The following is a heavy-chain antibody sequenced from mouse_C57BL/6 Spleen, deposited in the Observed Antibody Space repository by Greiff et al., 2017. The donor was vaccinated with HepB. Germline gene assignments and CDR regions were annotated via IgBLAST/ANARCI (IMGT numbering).Heavy chain of an antibody. Sequence: VQRVESGAELVKPGASVKISCKASGYAFSSYWMNWVKQRPGKGLEWIGQIYPGDGDTNYNGKFKGKATLTADKSSSTAYMQLSSLTSEDSAVYFCARDGTTVPGYFDYWGQGTTLTVSS. CDR3: ARDGTTVPGYFDY. CDR2: IYPGDGDT. J-gene: IGHJ2*01. V-gene: IGHV1-80*01. D-gene: IGHD1-1*01. CDR1: GYAFSSYW.